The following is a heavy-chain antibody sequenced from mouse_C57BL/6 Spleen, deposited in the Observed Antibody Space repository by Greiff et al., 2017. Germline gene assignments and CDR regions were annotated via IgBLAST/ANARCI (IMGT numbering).Heavy chain of an antibody. CDR3: ARLGAQASYCDY. Sequence: QVQLQQPGAELVRPGSSVKLSCKASGYTFTSYWMHWVKQRPIQGLEWIGNIDPSDSETHYNQKFKDKATLTVDKSSSTAYMQLSSLTSEDSAVYYCARLGAQASYCDYWGQGTTLTVSS. V-gene: IGHV1-52*01. D-gene: IGHD3-2*02. CDR1: GYTFTSYW. CDR2: IDPSDSET. J-gene: IGHJ2*01.